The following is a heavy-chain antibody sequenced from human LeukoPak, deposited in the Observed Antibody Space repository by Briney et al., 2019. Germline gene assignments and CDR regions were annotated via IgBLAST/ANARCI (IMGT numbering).Heavy chain of an antibody. CDR3: ARNGYCSSTSCLDYYMDV. CDR1: GFTFSNYD. Sequence: PGGSLRLSCAASGFTFSNYDMHWVRQPTGKGLEWVSAIGTAGDTYYPGSVKGRFTISRENAKNSLYLQMNSLRAGDTAVYYCARNGYCSSTSCLDYYMDVWGKGTTVTVPS. V-gene: IGHV3-13*01. D-gene: IGHD2-2*01. CDR2: IGTAGDT. J-gene: IGHJ6*03.